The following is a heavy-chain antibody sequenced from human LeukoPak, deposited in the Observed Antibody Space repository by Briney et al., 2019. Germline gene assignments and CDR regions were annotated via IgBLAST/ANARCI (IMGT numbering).Heavy chain of an antibody. CDR1: GGSISSSSYY. D-gene: IGHD6-19*01. Sequence: PSETLSLTCTVSGGSISSSSYYWGWLRQPPGKGLEWIGSIYYSGSTYYNPSLKSRVTISVDTSKNQFSLKLSSVTAADTAVYYCARHGSKAFYIAVFSWVNWFDPWGQGTLVTVSS. V-gene: IGHV4-39*01. J-gene: IGHJ5*02. CDR2: IYYSGST. CDR3: ARHGSKAFYIAVFSWVNWFDP.